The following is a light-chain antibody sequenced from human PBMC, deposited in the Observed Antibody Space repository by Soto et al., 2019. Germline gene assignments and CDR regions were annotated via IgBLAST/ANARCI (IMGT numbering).Light chain of an antibody. Sequence: EILMTQSPGTLSLSPGERATLSCRASQSVSSSYLAWYQQKPGQAPRLLIYSISSRATGIPDRFSGSGSGTDFTLTISRLEPEDFAVYYCQQYGSSRTFGQGTKVDI. V-gene: IGKV3-20*01. CDR1: QSVSSSY. CDR3: QQYGSSRT. J-gene: IGKJ1*01. CDR2: SIS.